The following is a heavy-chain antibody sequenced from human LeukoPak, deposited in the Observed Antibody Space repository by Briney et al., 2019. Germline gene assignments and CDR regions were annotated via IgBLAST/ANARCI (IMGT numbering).Heavy chain of an antibody. CDR3: ARRAYYDILTGYYYYMDV. D-gene: IGHD3-9*01. V-gene: IGHV3-21*01. Sequence: GGSLRLSCATSGFAFSSYTMNWVRQPPGKGLEWVSSISSSSSYIYYADSVKGRFTISRDNAKNSLYLQMNSLRAEDTAVYYCARRAYYDILTGYYYYMDVWGKGTTVTISS. CDR2: ISSSSSYI. J-gene: IGHJ6*03. CDR1: GFAFSSYT.